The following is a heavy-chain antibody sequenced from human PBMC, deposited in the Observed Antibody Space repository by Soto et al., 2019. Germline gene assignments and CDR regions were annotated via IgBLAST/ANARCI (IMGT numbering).Heavy chain of an antibody. V-gene: IGHV4-34*01. CDR1: GGSFSGYY. J-gene: IGHJ4*02. CDR3: ARGRCSSTSCYYFDY. D-gene: IGHD2-2*01. Sequence: SETLSLTCAVYGGSFSGYYWSWIRQPPGKGLEWIGEINHSGSTNYNPPLKSRVTISVDTSKNQFSLKLSSVTAADTAVYYCARGRCSSTSCYYFDYWGQGTLVTVSS. CDR2: INHSGST.